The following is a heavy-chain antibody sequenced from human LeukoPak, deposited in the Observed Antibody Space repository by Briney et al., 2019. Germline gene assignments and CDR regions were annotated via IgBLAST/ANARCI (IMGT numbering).Heavy chain of an antibody. V-gene: IGHV7-4-1*02. D-gene: IGHD3-10*01. CDR1: GYTFTSYA. Sequence: ASVKVSCKASGYTFTSYAMNWVRQAPGQGLEWMGWINTNTGNPTYAQGFTGRIVFSLDTSVSTAYLQISSLKAEDTAVYYCARSDLWYGSGSYWPNYYYYGMDVWGQGTTVTVSS. CDR3: ARSDLWYGSGSYWPNYYYYGMDV. CDR2: INTNTGNP. J-gene: IGHJ6*02.